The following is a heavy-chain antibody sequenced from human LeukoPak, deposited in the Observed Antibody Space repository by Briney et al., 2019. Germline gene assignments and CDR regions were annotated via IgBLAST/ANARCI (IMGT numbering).Heavy chain of an antibody. D-gene: IGHD4-17*01. V-gene: IGHV3-48*04. CDR1: GFTFSSYS. CDR3: ARVRVINDYGDYYFDY. J-gene: IGHJ4*02. Sequence: PGGSLRLSCAASGFTFSSYSMNWVCQAPGKGLEWVSYISSSSSTIYYADSVKGRFTISRDNAKNSLYLQMNSLRAEDTAVYYCARVRVINDYGDYYFDYWGQGTLVTVSS. CDR2: ISSSSSTI.